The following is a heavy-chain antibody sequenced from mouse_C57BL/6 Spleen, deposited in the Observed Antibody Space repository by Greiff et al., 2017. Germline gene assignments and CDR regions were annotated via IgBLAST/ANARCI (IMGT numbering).Heavy chain of an antibody. Sequence: QVQLQQSGPELVKPGASVKISCKASGYAFSSSWMNWVKQRPGKGLEGIGRIYPGDGDTNYNGKFKGKATLTADKSSSTAYMQLSSLTSEDSAVYFCARSNYGSPLDYWGQGTTLTVSS. D-gene: IGHD1-1*01. V-gene: IGHV1-82*01. CDR2: IYPGDGDT. CDR3: ARSNYGSPLDY. CDR1: GYAFSSSW. J-gene: IGHJ2*01.